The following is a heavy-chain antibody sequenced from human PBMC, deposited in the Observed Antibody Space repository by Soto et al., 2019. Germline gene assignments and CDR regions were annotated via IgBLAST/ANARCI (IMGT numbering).Heavy chain of an antibody. CDR3: ARDRYYYGSGSYYPFDY. CDR2: ISYDGSNK. V-gene: IGHV3-30-3*01. CDR1: GFTFSSYA. J-gene: IGHJ4*02. D-gene: IGHD3-10*01. Sequence: QVQLVESGGGVVQPGRSLRLSCAASGFTFSSYAMHWVRQAPGKGLEWVAVISYDGSNKYYADSVKGRFTISRDNSKNTLYLQMNSLRAEDTAVYYCARDRYYYGSGSYYPFDYCGQGTLVTVSS.